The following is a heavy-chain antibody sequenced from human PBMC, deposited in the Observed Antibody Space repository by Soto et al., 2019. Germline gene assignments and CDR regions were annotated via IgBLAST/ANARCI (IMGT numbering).Heavy chain of an antibody. CDR3: ARYRREAVAGYTLDN. D-gene: IGHD6-13*01. Sequence: PSETLSLTCTVSGGSSSSNYWTWIRQPPGKGLEWIGYVYNSGSTNYNPSLKSRGTISEDTSKSQFSLKANSMTAADTAVYYCARYRREAVAGYTLDNWGQGILVTVSS. V-gene: IGHV4-59*01. J-gene: IGHJ4*02. CDR2: VYNSGST. CDR1: GGSSSSNY.